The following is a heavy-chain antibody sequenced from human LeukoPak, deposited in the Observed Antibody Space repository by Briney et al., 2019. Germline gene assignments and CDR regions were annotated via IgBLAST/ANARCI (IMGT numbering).Heavy chain of an antibody. J-gene: IGHJ6*02. CDR3: ARDRAVPHYYYGMDV. CDR1: GASIGLYY. CDR2: IYTSGTS. V-gene: IGHV4-4*07. D-gene: IGHD6-19*01. Sequence: SETLSLTCTVSGASIGLYYWSWIRQPAGKGLEWIGRIYTSGTSNYSPSLKSRVTMSLDLSKNQLSLKLNSVTAADTAVYYCARDRAVPHYYYGMDVWGQGTRVTVSS.